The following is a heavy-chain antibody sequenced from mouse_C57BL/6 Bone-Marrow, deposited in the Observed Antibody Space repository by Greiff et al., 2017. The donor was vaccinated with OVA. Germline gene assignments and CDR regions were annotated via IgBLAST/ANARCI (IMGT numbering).Heavy chain of an antibody. D-gene: IGHD1-1*01. V-gene: IGHV5-9-1*02. CDR3: TRDGHYYGSSYAMDY. CDR1: GFTFSSYA. Sequence: EVKLVESGEGLVKPGGSLKLSCAASGFTFSSYAMSWVRQTPEKRLEWVAYISSGGDYIYYADTVKGRFTISRDNARNTLYLQMSSLKSEDTAMYYITRDGHYYGSSYAMDYWGQGTSVTVSS. J-gene: IGHJ4*01. CDR2: ISSGGDYI.